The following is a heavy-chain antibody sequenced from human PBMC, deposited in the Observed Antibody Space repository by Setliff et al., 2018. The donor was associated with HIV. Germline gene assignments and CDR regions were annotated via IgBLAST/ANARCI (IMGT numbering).Heavy chain of an antibody. Sequence: SETLSLTCTVSGDSISSYYWSWIRQPPGKGLEYIGYMYYTGSTNYNPSLKSRVTISVDTSKNQFSLKLNSVTAADTTVYYCAREVPLGIAGGGILGYFDSWGQGTLVTVSS. D-gene: IGHD6-19*01. CDR2: MYYTGST. V-gene: IGHV4-59*12. CDR1: GDSISSYY. CDR3: AREVPLGIAGGGILGYFDS. J-gene: IGHJ4*02.